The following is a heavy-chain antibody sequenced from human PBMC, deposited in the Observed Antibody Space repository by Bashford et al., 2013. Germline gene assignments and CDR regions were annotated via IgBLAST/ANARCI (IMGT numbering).Heavy chain of an antibody. CDR3: ARRLSNVYDAFDI. CDR2: VNPNSDYT. Sequence: WVRQAPGQGLEWMGWVNPNSDYTGFAQKFQGRVTMTRNTSIGTAYMELSGLRSEDTAVYYCARRLSNVYDAFDIWGQGTMVTVSS. J-gene: IGHJ3*02. V-gene: IGHV1-8*01. D-gene: IGHD5/OR15-5a*01.